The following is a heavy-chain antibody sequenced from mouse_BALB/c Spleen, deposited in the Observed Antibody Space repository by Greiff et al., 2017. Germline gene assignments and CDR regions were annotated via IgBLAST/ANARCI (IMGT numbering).Heavy chain of an antibody. V-gene: IGHV5-12-2*01. CDR3: ARQRNGYYDYYAMDY. Sequence: DVQLVESGGGLVQPGGSLKLSCAASGFTFSSYTMSWVRQTPEKRLEWVAYISNGGGSTYYPDTVKGRFTISRDNAKNTLYLQMSSLKSEDTAMYYCARQRNGYYDYYAMDYWGQGTSVTVSS. CDR1: GFTFSSYT. J-gene: IGHJ4*01. CDR2: ISNGGGST. D-gene: IGHD2-3*01.